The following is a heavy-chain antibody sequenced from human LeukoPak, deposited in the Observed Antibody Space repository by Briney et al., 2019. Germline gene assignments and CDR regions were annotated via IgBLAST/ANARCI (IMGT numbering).Heavy chain of an antibody. D-gene: IGHD5-12*01. CDR3: ASSVISGSLGVDY. V-gene: IGHV1-2*02. J-gene: IGHJ4*02. Sequence: GASVKVSCKASGYSFTAYYMHWVRQAPGQGLEWMGWINPNSGGTNYARKFQGRVTMTRDTSISTGYMGLRRLRSDDTAVYYCASSVISGSLGVDYWGQGTLVTVSS. CDR2: INPNSGGT. CDR1: GYSFTAYY.